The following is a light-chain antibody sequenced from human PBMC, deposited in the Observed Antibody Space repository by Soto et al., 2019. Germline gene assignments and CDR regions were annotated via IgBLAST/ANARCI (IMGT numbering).Light chain of an antibody. CDR3: LQDDNYPWT. CDR2: SAS. V-gene: IGKV1-6*01. J-gene: IGKJ1*01. CDR1: QAIRKN. Sequence: AVQMTQSPSSLSASVGDRVIITCRASQAIRKNLGWYQQKPGKAPKLLIYSASRLQSGVPSRFSGSGSGTDFTLTISSLQPEDFATYYCLQDDNYPWTFGQGTKVEFK.